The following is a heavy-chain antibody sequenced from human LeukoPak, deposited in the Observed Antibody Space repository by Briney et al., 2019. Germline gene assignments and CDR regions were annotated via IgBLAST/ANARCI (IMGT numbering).Heavy chain of an antibody. CDR1: GFTFSSYA. CDR2: ISSNGGST. D-gene: IGHD1-26*01. V-gene: IGHV3-64*01. Sequence: GGSLRLSCAASGFTFSSYAMHWVRQAPGKGLEYVSAISSNGGSTYYANSVKGRFTISRDNSKNTLYLQMGSLRAEDTAVYYCAKAELLLVDYWGQGTLVTVSS. CDR3: AKAELLLVDY. J-gene: IGHJ4*02.